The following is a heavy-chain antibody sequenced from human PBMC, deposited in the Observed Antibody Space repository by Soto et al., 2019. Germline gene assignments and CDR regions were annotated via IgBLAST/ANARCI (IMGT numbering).Heavy chain of an antibody. D-gene: IGHD5-12*01. CDR2: ISAFNGKT. V-gene: IGHV1-18*01. Sequence: ASVKVSCKASGYTFPNYGINWVRQAPGQGLEWMGWISAFNGKTIYAQRFQGKFTMTTDTSATIAYMALRSLESDDTAVYYCARGQGDNGYDLQIDHWGQGTMVTVYS. J-gene: IGHJ4*02. CDR1: GYTFPNYG. CDR3: ARGQGDNGYDLQIDH.